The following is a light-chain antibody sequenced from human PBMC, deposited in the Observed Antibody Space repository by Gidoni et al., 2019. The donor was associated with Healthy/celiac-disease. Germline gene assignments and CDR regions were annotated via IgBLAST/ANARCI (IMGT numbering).Light chain of an antibody. J-gene: IGLJ2*01. CDR3: QAWDSSTYVV. CDR1: KLGDKY. V-gene: IGLV3-1*01. Sequence: SYELTQPPSVSVDPGQTARITCSGDKLGDKYACWYQQKPGQYPVLVIYQDSKRPSEIPERFSGSNSGNTATLTISGTQAMDEADYYCQAWDSSTYVVFAGGTKLTVL. CDR2: QDS.